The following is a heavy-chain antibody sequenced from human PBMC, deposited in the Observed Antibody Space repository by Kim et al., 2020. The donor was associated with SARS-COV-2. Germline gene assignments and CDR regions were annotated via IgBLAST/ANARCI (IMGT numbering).Heavy chain of an antibody. CDR1: GFGFSSHT. CDR3: ARVREYSSSSPSYYYGMDV. V-gene: IGHV3-21*01. D-gene: IGHD6-6*01. CDR2: ISRSSNHI. Sequence: GGSLRLSCVTSGFGFSSHTMNWVRQAPGKGLEWVSSISRSSNHIYYADSMKGRFTISRDNAKNSLYLQMNSLRAEDTAVYYCARVREYSSSSPSYYYGMDVWGQGTTVTVSS. J-gene: IGHJ6*02.